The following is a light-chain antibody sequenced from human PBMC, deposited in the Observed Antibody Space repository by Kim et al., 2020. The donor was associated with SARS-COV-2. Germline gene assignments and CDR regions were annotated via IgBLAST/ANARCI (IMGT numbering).Light chain of an antibody. CDR3: QAWDSSTSYV. V-gene: IGLV3-1*01. J-gene: IGLJ1*01. CDR2: QDS. Sequence: VAPAQTASITCSGNKLVDKYACWYQQKPGQSPVLVIYQDSERPSGIPERFSGSNSGNTATLTISGTQAMDEADYYCQAWDSSTSYVFGTGTKVTVL. CDR1: KLVDKY.